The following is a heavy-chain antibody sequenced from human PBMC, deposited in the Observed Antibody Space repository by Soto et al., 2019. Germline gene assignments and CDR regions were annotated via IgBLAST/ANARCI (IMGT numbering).Heavy chain of an antibody. Sequence: VKVSCKASGFTFSNYGLNWVRQAPGQGLEWMGWVSANNGHTNYAQNLQGRVSMTTDTSTSTAYMELRGLTFDDTAVYYCARDIESVTAKHFFYYYAMDVWGQGTTVTVSS. CDR2: VSANNGHT. V-gene: IGHV1-18*01. CDR3: ARDIESVTAKHFFYYYAMDV. CDR1: GFTFSNYG. D-gene: IGHD2-8*01. J-gene: IGHJ6*02.